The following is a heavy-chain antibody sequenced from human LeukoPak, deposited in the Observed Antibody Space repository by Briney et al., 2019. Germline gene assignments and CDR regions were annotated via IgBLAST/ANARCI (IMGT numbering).Heavy chain of an antibody. CDR2: IFSGGST. D-gene: IGHD3-22*01. Sequence: SETLSLTCTVSGGSISSNSWTWIRQPPGKGLEWIGSIFSGGSTDYNPSLKSRVTISVDTSKNQFSLNLSSVTAADTAVYYCARDLPYDSSGYYSYFDYWGPGTLVTVSS. CDR1: GGSISSNS. V-gene: IGHV4-4*08. J-gene: IGHJ4*02. CDR3: ARDLPYDSSGYYSYFDY.